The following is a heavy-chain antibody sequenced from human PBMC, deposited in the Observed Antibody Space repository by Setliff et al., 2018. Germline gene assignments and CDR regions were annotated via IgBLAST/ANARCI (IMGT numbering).Heavy chain of an antibody. CDR2: IYPGDSDT. CDR3: ARQAIFGSDAFDI. J-gene: IGHJ3*02. D-gene: IGHD3-3*01. Sequence: GASLKISCKGSGYSFTSYWIGWVRQMPGKGLEWMGIIYPGDSDTRYSPSFQGQVTISADKSTSTAYLQWSSLKASDTAMYYCARQAIFGSDAFDIWGQGTMVTVSS. V-gene: IGHV5-51*01. CDR1: GYSFTSYW.